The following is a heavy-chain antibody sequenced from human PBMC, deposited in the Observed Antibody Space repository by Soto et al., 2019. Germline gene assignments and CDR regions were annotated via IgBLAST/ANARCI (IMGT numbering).Heavy chain of an antibody. V-gene: IGHV3-48*01. J-gene: IGHJ4*02. CDR2: ISSSSSTI. Sequence: PGGSLRLSCAASGFTFSSYSMNWVRQAPGKGLEWVSYISSSSSTIYYADSVKGRFTISRDNAKNSLYLQVNSLRAEDTAVYYCARDRGADFDYWGQGTLVTVS. D-gene: IGHD3-10*01. CDR1: GFTFSSYS. CDR3: ARDRGADFDY.